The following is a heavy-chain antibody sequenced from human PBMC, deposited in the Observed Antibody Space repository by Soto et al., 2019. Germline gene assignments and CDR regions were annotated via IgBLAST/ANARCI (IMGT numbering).Heavy chain of an antibody. CDR1: GGSISSYY. J-gene: IGHJ6*03. V-gene: IGHV4-59*01. CDR3: ARTPRAGAHYYYYYYMDV. CDR2: IYYSGST. Sequence: QVQLQESGPGLVKPSETLSLTYTVSGGSISSYYWSWIRQPPGKGLEWIGYIYYSGSTNYNPSLKSRVTISVDTSKNQFSLKLSSVTAADTAVYYCARTPRAGAHYYYYYYMDVWGKGTTVTVSS. D-gene: IGHD6-19*01.